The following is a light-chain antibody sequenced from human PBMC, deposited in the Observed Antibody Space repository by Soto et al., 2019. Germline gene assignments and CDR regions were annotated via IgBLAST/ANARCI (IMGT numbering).Light chain of an antibody. CDR1: TSNIGTTP. Sequence: QSVLTQPPSASGTPGRRITSSGSGSTSNIGTTPVNGNQPPPGSAPKLHIYSNNQRPSGVPDRFSGSKSGTSASLAISGLQPDDEADYYCEAWDGSLNVVLFGGGTKLTVL. J-gene: IGLJ2*01. CDR3: EAWDGSLNVVL. CDR2: SNN. V-gene: IGLV1-44*01.